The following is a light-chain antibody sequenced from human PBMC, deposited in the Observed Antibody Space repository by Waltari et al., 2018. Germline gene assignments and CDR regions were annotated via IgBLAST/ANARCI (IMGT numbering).Light chain of an antibody. V-gene: IGKV3-20*01. CDR2: HES. CDR1: QSLGRF. CDR3: QKYVNLPAT. Sequence: EIVFTQPPSTLSFSPGERAPLSCRASQSLGRFLAWYQQKPGQAPRLLIYHESIRATGIPDSFSGSGSGTDFSLTISGLEPEDFAVYYCQKYVNLPATFGQGTKVEIK. J-gene: IGKJ1*01.